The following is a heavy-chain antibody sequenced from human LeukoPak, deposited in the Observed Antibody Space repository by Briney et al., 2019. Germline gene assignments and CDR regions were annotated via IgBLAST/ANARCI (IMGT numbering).Heavy chain of an antibody. Sequence: GGSLRLSCAASGFTFSSYGMHWVRQAPGKGLEWVAFIRYDGSNKYYADSVKGRFTISRDNSKNTLYLQMNSLRAEDTAVYYCAKRAPYSGRPNDAFDIWGQGTMVTVSS. J-gene: IGHJ3*02. CDR2: IRYDGSNK. CDR1: GFTFSSYG. V-gene: IGHV3-30*02. CDR3: AKRAPYSGRPNDAFDI. D-gene: IGHD1-26*01.